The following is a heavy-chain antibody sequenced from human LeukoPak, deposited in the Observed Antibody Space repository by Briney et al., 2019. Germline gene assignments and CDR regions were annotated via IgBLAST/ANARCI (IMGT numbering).Heavy chain of an antibody. CDR2: ISNNGGTT. CDR1: GFTFNTYA. D-gene: IGHD2-2*01. J-gene: IGHJ4*02. V-gene: IGHV3-23*01. Sequence: GGSLRLSCAASGFTFNTYAMSWVRQAPGKGLEWVSTISNNGGTTYYADSVKGRFTISRDSSKNTVYLQMNSLRAEDTAVYYCAKNRGLLLSQYHFDYWGQGTLVIVSS. CDR3: AKNRGLLLSQYHFDY.